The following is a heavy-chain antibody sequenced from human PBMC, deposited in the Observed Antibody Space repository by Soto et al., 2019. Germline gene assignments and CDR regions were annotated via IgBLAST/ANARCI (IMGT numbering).Heavy chain of an antibody. CDR3: ARDRHSGFDLKY. CDR2: ISSSSYI. CDR1: GFTFDSYA. Sequence: EVQLVESGGGLVKPGGSLRLSCAASGFTFDSYAMTWVRQAPGMGLEWVASISSSSYIYYADSLKGRFTISRDNAKNSLFLQMNSLRADDTAVYYCARDRHSGFDLKYWGQGTLVTVSS. V-gene: IGHV3-21*01. D-gene: IGHD5-12*01. J-gene: IGHJ4*02.